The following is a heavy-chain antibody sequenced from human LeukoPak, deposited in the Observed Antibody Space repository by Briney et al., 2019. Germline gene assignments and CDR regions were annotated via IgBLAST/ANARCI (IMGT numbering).Heavy chain of an antibody. CDR2: ISSSSSYI. J-gene: IGHJ2*01. CDR1: GFTFSSYW. D-gene: IGHD3-9*01. Sequence: GGSLRLSCAASGFTFSSYWMSWVRQAPGKGLEWVSSISSSSSYIYHADSVKGRFTISRDNAKNSLHLQMNSLRAEDTAVYYCARSPGYYDILTGYPINWYFDLWGRGTLVTVSS. CDR3: ARSPGYYDILTGYPINWYFDL. V-gene: IGHV3-21*01.